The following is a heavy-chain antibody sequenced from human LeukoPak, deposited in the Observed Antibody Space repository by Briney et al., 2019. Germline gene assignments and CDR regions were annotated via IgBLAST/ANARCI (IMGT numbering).Heavy chain of an antibody. CDR3: TTDLTPFDY. CDR2: IKTKIDGGTT. V-gene: IGHV3-15*01. CDR1: GFTFSNAL. J-gene: IGHJ4*02. Sequence: SGGSLRLSCAVSGFTFSNALMSWVRQAPGKGLEWVGRIKTKIDGGTTHYAAPVKGRFTISRDDSKNTLYLQMNSLKTEDTAVYYCTTDLTPFDYWGQGTLVIVSS.